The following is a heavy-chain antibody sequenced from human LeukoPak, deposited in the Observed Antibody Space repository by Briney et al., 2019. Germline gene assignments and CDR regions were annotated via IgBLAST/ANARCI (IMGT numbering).Heavy chain of an antibody. Sequence: PGGSLRLSCAASGFIFSTYSMNWVCQAPGKGLEWVSYISSSSSSISYADSVKGRFTISRDNAKNSLYLQMNSLRDEDTAVYYCARDLNWVFDYWGQGTLVTVSS. V-gene: IGHV3-48*02. CDR2: ISSSSSSI. D-gene: IGHD7-27*01. CDR1: GFIFSTYS. J-gene: IGHJ4*02. CDR3: ARDLNWVFDY.